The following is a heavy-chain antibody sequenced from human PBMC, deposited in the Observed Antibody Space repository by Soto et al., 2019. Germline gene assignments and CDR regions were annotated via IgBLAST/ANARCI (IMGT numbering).Heavy chain of an antibody. D-gene: IGHD6-13*01. J-gene: IGHJ4*02. V-gene: IGHV3-23*01. CDR1: GFTFSSYA. Sequence: EVQLLESGGGLVQPGGSLRLSCAASGFTFSSYAMSWVRQAPGKGLEWVSAISGSGGSTYYADSVKGRFTISRDNSKNTMYLQMNSLRAEDTAVYYCAKDKRRGIAAAGGDYWGQGTLVTVSS. CDR2: ISGSGGST. CDR3: AKDKRRGIAAAGGDY.